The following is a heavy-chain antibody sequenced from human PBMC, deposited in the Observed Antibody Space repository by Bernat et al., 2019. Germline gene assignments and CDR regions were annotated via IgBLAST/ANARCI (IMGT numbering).Heavy chain of an antibody. D-gene: IGHD5-12*01. CDR1: GFTFSSYG. J-gene: IGHJ3*01. CDR2: VWYDGGNK. V-gene: IGHV3-33*06. CDR3: AKSAASDSGYDYQAFDV. Sequence: QVQLVESGGGVVQPGRSLRLACAASGFTFSSYGMQWVRQAPGKGLEWVAVVWYDGGNKYYADSVKGRFTISRDNSKNTLYLQMNSLRAEDTALYYCAKSAASDSGYDYQAFDVWGQGTMVTVSS.